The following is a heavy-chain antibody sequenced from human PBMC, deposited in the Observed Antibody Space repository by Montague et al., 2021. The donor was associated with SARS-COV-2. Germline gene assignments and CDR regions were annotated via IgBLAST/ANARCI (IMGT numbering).Heavy chain of an antibody. CDR1: GGGSISSSHW. CDR3: ARFTSTGSGSYYIFDY. CDR2: IYHDGST. D-gene: IGHD1-26*01. J-gene: IGHJ4*02. Sequence: SETLSLTCTVSGGGSISSSHWWSWIRQPPGKGLEWIGEIYHDGSTNYNPPLKSRLTISVDKSKNQFSPKLSSVTAADTAVYYCARFTSTGSGSYYIFDYWGQGTLVTVSS. V-gene: IGHV4-4*02.